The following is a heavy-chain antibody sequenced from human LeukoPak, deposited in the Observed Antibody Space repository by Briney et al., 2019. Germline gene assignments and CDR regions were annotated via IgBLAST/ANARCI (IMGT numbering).Heavy chain of an antibody. D-gene: IGHD5-18*01. CDR3: ARMAYSYKTNWFDP. V-gene: IGHV1-18*01. Sequence: ASVKVSCKPSGYTFTSYGISWVRQAPGQGLEWMGWISAYNGNTNYAQKLQGRVTMTTDTSTSTAYMELRSLRSDDTAVYYCARMAYSYKTNWFDPWGQGTLVTVSS. J-gene: IGHJ5*02. CDR1: GYTFTSYG. CDR2: ISAYNGNT.